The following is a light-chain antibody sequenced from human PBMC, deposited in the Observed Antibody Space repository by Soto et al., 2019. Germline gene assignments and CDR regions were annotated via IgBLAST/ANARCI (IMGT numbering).Light chain of an antibody. CDR1: SSDVGGYNY. Sequence: QSALTQPASVSGSPGQSITISCTGTSSDVGGYNYVSWYQQHPGKAPKLMIYEVSNRPSGVSNRFSGSKSGNTASLTISGLQAEDEADYYCSSYTSSRPGVFGGGTQLTVL. CDR2: EVS. V-gene: IGLV2-14*01. J-gene: IGLJ3*02. CDR3: SSYTSSRPGV.